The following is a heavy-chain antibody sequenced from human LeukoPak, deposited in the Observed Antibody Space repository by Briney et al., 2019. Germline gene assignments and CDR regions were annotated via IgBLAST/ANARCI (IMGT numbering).Heavy chain of an antibody. D-gene: IGHD3-16*01. Sequence: GGSLRLSCAASGFTFSSYGMLWVRQAPGKGLEWVAVITYDGSNKYYADSVKGRFTISRDNSKNTLYLQMNSLRAEDTAVYYCAKAQAYGGFDYWGQGTLVTVSS. V-gene: IGHV3-30*18. CDR2: ITYDGSNK. CDR1: GFTFSSYG. J-gene: IGHJ4*02. CDR3: AKAQAYGGFDY.